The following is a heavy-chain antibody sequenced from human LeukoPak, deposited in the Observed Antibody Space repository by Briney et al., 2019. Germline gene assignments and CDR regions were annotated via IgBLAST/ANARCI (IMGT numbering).Heavy chain of an antibody. CDR3: AKSGYDYGDTYPPDY. V-gene: IGHV1-2*02. CDR2: INPNSGGT. CDR1: GYTFTGYY. Sequence: ASVKVSCKASGYTFTGYYMHWVRQAPGQGLEWMGWINPNSGGTNYAQKFQGRVTMTRDTSISTAYMELSRLRSDDTATYYCAKSGYDYGDTYPPDYWGQGTLVTVSS. D-gene: IGHD4-17*01. J-gene: IGHJ4*02.